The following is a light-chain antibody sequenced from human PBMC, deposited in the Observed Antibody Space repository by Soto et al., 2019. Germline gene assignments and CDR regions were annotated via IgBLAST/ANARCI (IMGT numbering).Light chain of an antibody. V-gene: IGKV3-15*01. CDR3: QQYNNWPPVT. CDR1: QSVSSSY. Sequence: EVVLTQSPATLSLSPGEGATLSCRASQSVSSSYLAWYQQKPGQAPRLLIYGASTRATGIPAGFSGSGSGTEFTLTISSLQSEDFAVYYCQQYNNWPPVTFGQGTKVDI. J-gene: IGKJ1*01. CDR2: GAS.